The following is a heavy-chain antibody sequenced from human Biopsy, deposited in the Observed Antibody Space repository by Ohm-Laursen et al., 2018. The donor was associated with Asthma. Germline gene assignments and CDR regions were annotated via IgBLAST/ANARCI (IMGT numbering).Heavy chain of an antibody. D-gene: IGHD3-10*01. V-gene: IGHV1-18*01. J-gene: IGHJ6*02. CDR1: GYTFNSAG. CDR3: ARAVDYSHYYGIDV. Sequence: GASVKVSCKASGYTFNSAGITWVRQAPGQGLEWMGWISVYNGNTKVAQKLQDRVTTITDTSTSTAYMELRRLRSDDTAVYFCARAVDYSHYYGIDVWGQGTTVTVS. CDR2: ISVYNGNT.